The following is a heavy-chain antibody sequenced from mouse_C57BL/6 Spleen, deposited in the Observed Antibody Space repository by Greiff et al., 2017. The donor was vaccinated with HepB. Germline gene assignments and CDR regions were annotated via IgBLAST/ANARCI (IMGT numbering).Heavy chain of an antibody. CDR3: AREGTTVVAKGHFDS. V-gene: IGHV1-69*01. CDR2: IDPSDSYT. J-gene: IGHJ2*01. Sequence: QVQLQQPGAELVMPGASVKLSCKASGYTFTSYWMHWVKQRPGQGLEWIGEIDPSDSYTNYNQKFKGKSTLTVDKSSSTAYMQLSSLTSEDSAVYYCAREGTTVVAKGHFDSWGQGTTLTVSS. D-gene: IGHD1-1*01. CDR1: GYTFTSYW.